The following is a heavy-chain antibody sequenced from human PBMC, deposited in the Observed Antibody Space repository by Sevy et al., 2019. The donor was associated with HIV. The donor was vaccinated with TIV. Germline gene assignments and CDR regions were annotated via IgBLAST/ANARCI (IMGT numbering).Heavy chain of an antibody. V-gene: IGHV4-4*07. Sequence: SETLSLTCTVSGGCISGSYWSWIRQSAGKGLEWIGRIYPSGNTNYNPALKSRVTMSVDTSKNHFSLKLTSVTAADTAAYYCAREDSSTWCFHFWGQGSLVPVSS. CDR3: AREDSSTWCFHF. CDR1: GGCISGSY. D-gene: IGHD6-13*01. J-gene: IGHJ4*02. CDR2: IYPSGNT.